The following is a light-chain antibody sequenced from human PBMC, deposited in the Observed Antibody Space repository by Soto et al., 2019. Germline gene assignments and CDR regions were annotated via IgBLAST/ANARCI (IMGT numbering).Light chain of an antibody. V-gene: IGKV1-5*03. CDR1: QTISTW. Sequence: DIQMAQSPSTLSANVGARIIITCRARQTISTWLAWYQQKPGKAANLLIYQASTLETGVPSRFSGSGSGTEFTLTISGLQPDDFATYYCQQYDNYPLTFGGGTKVDIK. J-gene: IGKJ4*01. CDR3: QQYDNYPLT. CDR2: QAS.